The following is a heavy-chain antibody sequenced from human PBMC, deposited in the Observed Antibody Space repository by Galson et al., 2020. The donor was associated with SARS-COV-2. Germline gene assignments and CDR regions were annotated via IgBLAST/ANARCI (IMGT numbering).Heavy chain of an antibody. J-gene: IGHJ4*02. CDR1: GGSISSGSYF. V-gene: IGHV4-61*02. D-gene: IGHD3-16*01. Sequence: SETLSLTCTVSGGSISSGSYFWSWTRQTAGTGLEWVGRIYSNGLTNYNPALKSRVTVSVDTSKNQFSLKLRSVTAADTAIYYCARLRLGVENYFDYWGQGTLVTVSS. CDR2: IYSNGLT. CDR3: ARLRLGVENYFDY.